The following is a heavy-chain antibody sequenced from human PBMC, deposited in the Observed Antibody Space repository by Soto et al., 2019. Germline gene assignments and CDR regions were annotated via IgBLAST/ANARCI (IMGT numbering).Heavy chain of an antibody. Sequence: GGSLRLSCAASGFTFSSYAMSWVRQAPGKGLEWVSAISGSGGSTYYADSVKGRFTISRDNSKNTLYLQMNSLRAEDTAVYYCAKDEGPYSSGWYWYWGQGTLVTVSS. J-gene: IGHJ4*02. V-gene: IGHV3-23*01. CDR2: ISGSGGST. CDR1: GFTFSSYA. D-gene: IGHD6-19*01. CDR3: AKDEGPYSSGWYWY.